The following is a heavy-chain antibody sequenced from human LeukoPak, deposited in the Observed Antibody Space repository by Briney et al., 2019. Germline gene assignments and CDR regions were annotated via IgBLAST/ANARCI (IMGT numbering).Heavy chain of an antibody. D-gene: IGHD5-18*01. CDR2: IYYSGSI. CDR3: ASQRGYSYGTVS. Sequence: SETLSLTCTVSGGSISSSSYYWGWIRQPPGRGLEWIGSIYYSGSIYYNPSLKSRITISVDTSKNQFSLKLSSVTAADTAVYYCASQRGYSYGTVSWGQGTLVTVSS. V-gene: IGHV4-39*01. CDR1: GGSISSSSYY. J-gene: IGHJ4*02.